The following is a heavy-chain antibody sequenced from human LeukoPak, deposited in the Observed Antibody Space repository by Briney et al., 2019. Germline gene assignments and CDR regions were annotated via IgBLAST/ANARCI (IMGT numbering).Heavy chain of an antibody. J-gene: IGHJ4*02. CDR2: IKPKTEGGTT. D-gene: IGHD3-10*01. V-gene: IGHV3-15*01. Sequence: PGGSLRLSCAASGFTFTSAWMNWVRQAPGKGLEWVGHIKPKTEGGTTDYAAPVKGRFTISRDDSESTLHLQMDSLKTEDTAVYFCTRGHYGRWGQGTLVTVSS. CDR1: GFTFTSAW. CDR3: TRGHYGR.